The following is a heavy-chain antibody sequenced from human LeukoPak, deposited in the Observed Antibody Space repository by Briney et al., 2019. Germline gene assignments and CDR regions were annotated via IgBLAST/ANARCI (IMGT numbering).Heavy chain of an antibody. CDR2: INSDGSST. Sequence: GGSLRLSCAASGFTFSSYWMHWVRQAPGKGPVWVSRINSDGSSTSYADSVKGRFTISRDNAKNTLYLQMNSLRAEDTAVYYCARVWERGYSYGYGNFFYYYYYGMDVWGQGTTVTVSS. CDR1: GFTFSSYW. D-gene: IGHD5-18*01. CDR3: ARVWERGYSYGYGNFFYYYYYGMDV. V-gene: IGHV3-74*01. J-gene: IGHJ6*02.